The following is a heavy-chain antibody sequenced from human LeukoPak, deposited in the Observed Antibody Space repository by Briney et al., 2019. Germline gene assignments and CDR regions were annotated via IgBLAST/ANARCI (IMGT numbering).Heavy chain of an antibody. D-gene: IGHD6-19*01. J-gene: IGHJ4*02. CDR2: INSDGSST. CDR1: GFTFSSYW. CDR3: AKGIGVPRGLYYFDF. Sequence: PGGSLRLSCAASGFTFSSYWMHWVRQAPGKGLVWVSRINSDGSSTSYADSVKGRFTISRDNSKNTLYLQMNSLRAEDTAVYYCAKGIGVPRGLYYFDFWGQGTLVTVSS. V-gene: IGHV3-74*01.